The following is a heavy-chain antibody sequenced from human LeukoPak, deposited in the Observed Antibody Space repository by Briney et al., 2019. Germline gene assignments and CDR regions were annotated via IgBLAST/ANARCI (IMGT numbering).Heavy chain of an antibody. CDR1: GFTVSSNY. J-gene: IGHJ3*02. CDR2: IYSGGST. CDR3: ARTITMARVDI. V-gene: IGHV3-53*01. D-gene: IGHD5-24*01. Sequence: GGSLRLSCAASGFTVSSNYMSWVRQAPGKGLEWVSVIYSGGSTYYADSVKGRFTISRDNSKNTLYLQMNSLRAEDTAVYYCARTITMARVDIWGQGTMVTVSS.